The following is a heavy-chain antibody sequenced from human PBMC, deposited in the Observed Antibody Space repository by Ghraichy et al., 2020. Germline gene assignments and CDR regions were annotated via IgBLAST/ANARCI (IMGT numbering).Heavy chain of an antibody. D-gene: IGHD6-19*01. CDR1: GFTFSSYA. CDR2: ISGSGGST. V-gene: IGHV3-23*01. Sequence: GGSLRLSCAASGFTFSSYAMSWVRQAPGKGLEWVSAISGSGGSTYYADSVKGRFTISRDNSKNTLYLQMNSLRAEDTAVYYCANVPPRYSSGWYSFDYWGQGTLVTVSS. CDR3: ANVPPRYSSGWYSFDY. J-gene: IGHJ4*02.